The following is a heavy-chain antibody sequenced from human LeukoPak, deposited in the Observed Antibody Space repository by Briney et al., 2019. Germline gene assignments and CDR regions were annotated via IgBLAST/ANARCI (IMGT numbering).Heavy chain of an antibody. CDR2: IWSDGSNK. CDR1: GFTVSINY. D-gene: IGHD3-10*01. V-gene: IGHV3-33*08. J-gene: IGHJ4*02. Sequence: GGSLRLSCAATGFTVSINYMSWVRQAPGKGLEWVAVIWSDGSNKYYADSVKGRFTISRDNSKKTLYLQMNSLRVEDTAVYYCVRASGSFDYWGQGTLVTVSS. CDR3: VRASGSFDY.